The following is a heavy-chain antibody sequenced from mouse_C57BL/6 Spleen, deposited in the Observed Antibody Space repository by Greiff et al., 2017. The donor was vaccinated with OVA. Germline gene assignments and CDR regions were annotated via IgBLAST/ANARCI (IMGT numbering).Heavy chain of an antibody. CDR2: ISDGGSYT. J-gene: IGHJ2*01. Sequence: EVKLMESGGGLVKPGGSLKLSCAASGFTFSSYAMSWVRQTPEKRLEWVATISDGGSYTYYPDNVKGRFTISRDNAKNNLYLQMSHLKSEDTAMYYCARVGGNYVDYFDYWGQGTTLTVSS. CDR1: GFTFSSYA. V-gene: IGHV5-4*03. CDR3: ARVGGNYVDYFDY. D-gene: IGHD2-1*01.